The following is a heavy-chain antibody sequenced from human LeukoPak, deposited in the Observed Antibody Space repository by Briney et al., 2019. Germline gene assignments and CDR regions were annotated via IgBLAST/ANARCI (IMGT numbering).Heavy chain of an antibody. Sequence: SETLSLTCAVYGGSFSGYYWSWIRQPPGKGMEWIGEINHSGSTNYNPSLKSRVTISVDTSKNQFSLKLSSVTAADTAVYYCARLAAAGTCWGQGTLVTVSS. CDR2: INHSGST. CDR3: ARLAAAGTC. CDR1: GGSFSGYY. V-gene: IGHV4-34*01. D-gene: IGHD6-13*01. J-gene: IGHJ4*02.